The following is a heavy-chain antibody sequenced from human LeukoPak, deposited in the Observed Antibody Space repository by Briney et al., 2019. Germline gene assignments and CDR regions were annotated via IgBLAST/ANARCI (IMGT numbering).Heavy chain of an antibody. CDR1: GGSISSYY. CDR3: ARIGVTAIRGWVDY. CDR2: IDNSGST. D-gene: IGHD2-21*02. Sequence: SETLSLTCTVSGGSISSYYWSWIRQPPGRGLEWIGYIDNSGSTYYTPSLKSRVTISVDTSKNQFSLKLSSVTAADTAVYYCARIGVTAIRGWVDYWGQGTLVTVSS. V-gene: IGHV4-4*09. J-gene: IGHJ4*02.